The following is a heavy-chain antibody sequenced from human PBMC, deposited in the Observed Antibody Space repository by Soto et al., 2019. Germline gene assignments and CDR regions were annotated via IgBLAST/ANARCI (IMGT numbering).Heavy chain of an antibody. D-gene: IGHD2-2*01. Sequence: QVQLQESGPGLVKPSQTLSLTCTVSGGSIRSGGYYWSWIRQHPGKDLEWIGYIYYSGSTYYSPSLKSRVTISVDTSKNQFSLKLSAVTAADTAVYYGARVPGPWGQGNLVTVSS. CDR2: IYYSGST. CDR3: ARVPGP. V-gene: IGHV4-31*03. CDR1: GGSIRSGGYY. J-gene: IGHJ5*02.